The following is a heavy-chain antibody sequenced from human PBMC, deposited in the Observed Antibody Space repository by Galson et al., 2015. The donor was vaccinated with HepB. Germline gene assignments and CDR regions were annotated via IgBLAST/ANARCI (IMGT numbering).Heavy chain of an antibody. V-gene: IGHV3-21*01. CDR2: ISSSSSYI. D-gene: IGHD3-22*01. CDR3: ARAWYYYDSSGYYGLFFDY. CDR1: GFTFSSYS. Sequence: LRLSCAASGFTFSSYSMNWVRQAPGKGLEWVSSISSSSSYIYYADSVKGRFTISRDNAKNSLYLQMNSLRAEDTAVYYCARAWYYYDSSGYYGLFFDYWGQGTLVTVSS. J-gene: IGHJ4*02.